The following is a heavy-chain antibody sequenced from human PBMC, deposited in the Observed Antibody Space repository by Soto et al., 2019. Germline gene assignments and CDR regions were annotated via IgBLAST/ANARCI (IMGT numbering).Heavy chain of an antibody. J-gene: IGHJ5*02. Sequence: QFTLKESGPTLVQPTQTLTLTCTFSGFSLSTSGVGVGWLRQPPGKDLEWLALIYWDDVKRYSPSLKSRRTITKDTPKNQVYLTITNFDPVDTATYYCAHNYTYSRSRYCPGDWFDPWGQGTLVTVSS. CDR3: AHNYTYSRSRYCPGDWFDP. CDR2: IYWDDVK. D-gene: IGHD6-13*01. V-gene: IGHV2-5*02. CDR1: GFSLSTSGVG.